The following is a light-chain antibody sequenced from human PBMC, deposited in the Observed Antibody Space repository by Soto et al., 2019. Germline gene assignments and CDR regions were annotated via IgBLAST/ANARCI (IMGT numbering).Light chain of an antibody. V-gene: IGKV1-39*01. CDR1: QSISSY. CDR3: QQSYSTPPT. Sequence: DIQMTQSPSSLSASVGDRVTITCRASQSISSYLNWYQQKPGKAPKLLIYAASSLQSGVPSRFSGSGSGTEFTITIISRQPQDVATNYCQQSYSTPPTFGQGTKVEIK. J-gene: IGKJ1*01. CDR2: AAS.